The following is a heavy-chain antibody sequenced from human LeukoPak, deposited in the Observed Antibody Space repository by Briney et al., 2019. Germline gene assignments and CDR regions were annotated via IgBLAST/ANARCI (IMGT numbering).Heavy chain of an antibody. V-gene: IGHV1-18*04. CDR1: GYTFTNYG. J-gene: IGHJ5*02. Sequence: ASVKVSCKASGYTFTNYGISWVRQAPGQGLEWMGWISAYNGNTNYAQKLQGRVTMTTDTSTSTAYMELRTLRSDDTAVYYCARDTRVVPAANLTWFGPWGRGTLVTVSS. D-gene: IGHD2-2*01. CDR2: ISAYNGNT. CDR3: ARDTRVVPAANLTWFGP.